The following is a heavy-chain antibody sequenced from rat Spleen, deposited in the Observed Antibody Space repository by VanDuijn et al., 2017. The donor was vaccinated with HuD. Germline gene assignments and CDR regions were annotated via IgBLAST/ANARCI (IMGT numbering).Heavy chain of an antibody. D-gene: IGHD1-11*01. J-gene: IGHJ3*01. CDR3: ARSYGGYTSNWFPY. Sequence: QVQLKESGPDLVHPSQTLSLTCTVSGFSLTSYGVSWVRQTPGEGLGWIAAVSSGGNTYHNSVLKSRLSISRDTSKSQVFLKMNSLQSDDTVTYFCARSYGGYTSNWFPYWGQGTLVTVSS. CDR1: GFSLTSYG. V-gene: IGHV2S8*01. CDR2: VSSGGNT.